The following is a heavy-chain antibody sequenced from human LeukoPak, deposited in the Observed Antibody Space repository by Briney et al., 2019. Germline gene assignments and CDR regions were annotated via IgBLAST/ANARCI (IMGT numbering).Heavy chain of an antibody. CDR2: IIPIFGTA. CDR3: ARDVTLGDSSGWYPPSDY. CDR1: GGTFSSYA. D-gene: IGHD6-19*01. V-gene: IGHV1-69*01. Sequence: EASVKVSCKASGGTFSSYAISWVRQAPGQGLEWMGGIIPIFGTANYAQKFQGRVTITADESTSTAYMELSSLRSEDTAVYYCARDVTLGDSSGWYPPSDYWGQGTLVTVSS. J-gene: IGHJ4*02.